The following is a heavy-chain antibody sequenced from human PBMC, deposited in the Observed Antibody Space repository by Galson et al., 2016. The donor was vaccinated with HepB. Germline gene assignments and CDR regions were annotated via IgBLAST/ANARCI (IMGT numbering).Heavy chain of an antibody. J-gene: IGHJ6*02. CDR3: ARGRDDILTGPSYGMEF. D-gene: IGHD3-9*01. Sequence: SVKVSCKASGGTFTRYAFSWVRQAPGQGLEWMGGIIPVLDTTHYAQKFQGRVTITADESTSTTYMELSSLRSDDTGVFYCARGRDDILTGPSYGMEFWGQGTTVTVSS. CDR1: GGTFTRYA. V-gene: IGHV1-69*13. CDR2: IIPVLDTT.